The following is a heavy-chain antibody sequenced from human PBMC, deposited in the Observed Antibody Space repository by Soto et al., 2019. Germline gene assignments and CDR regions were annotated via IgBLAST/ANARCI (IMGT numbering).Heavy chain of an antibody. V-gene: IGHV1-69*01. D-gene: IGHD5-12*01. Sequence: QVQLVQSGAEVKKPGSSVKVSCEASGVTFSSNAINWVRQAPGQGPECMGGIISLLRTPVTAQKFQGRVTITADSSTSTAYVELSSLRAEDTAVYYCASPFNSGYDANYYGMDVWGQGTTVTVSS. CDR3: ASPFNSGYDANYYGMDV. CDR2: IISLLRTP. J-gene: IGHJ6*02. CDR1: GVTFSSNA.